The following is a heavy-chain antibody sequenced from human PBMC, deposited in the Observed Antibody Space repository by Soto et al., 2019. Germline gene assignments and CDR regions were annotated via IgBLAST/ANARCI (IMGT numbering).Heavy chain of an antibody. V-gene: IGHV1-18*04. D-gene: IGHD3-22*01. CDR3: ARSDSSGYYDAFDI. Sequence: GASVKVSCKASGYTFTSYGISWVRQAPGQGLEWMGWISAYNGNTMYAQKLQGRVTMTTDTSTSTAYMELRSLRSDDTAVYYCARSDSSGYYDAFDIWGQGTMVTVSS. CDR2: ISAYNGNT. J-gene: IGHJ3*02. CDR1: GYTFTSYG.